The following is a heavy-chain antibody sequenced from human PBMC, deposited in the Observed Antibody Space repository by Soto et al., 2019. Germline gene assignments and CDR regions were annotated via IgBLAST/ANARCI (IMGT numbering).Heavy chain of an antibody. J-gene: IGHJ5*02. D-gene: IGHD6-19*01. CDR1: GFSLSTRGMC. V-gene: IGHV2-70*01. CDR2: IDWDDDK. Sequence: SGPTLVNPTQTLTLTCTFSGFSLSTRGMCVRWIRQPPGKALECLALIDWDDDKYYSTSLKTRLTVSKDTSKNQVVLTMTNMDPVDTAMYYCARRGGIAVAGSTPTRTSNWFDPWGQGTLVTVSS. CDR3: ARRGGIAVAGSTPTRTSNWFDP.